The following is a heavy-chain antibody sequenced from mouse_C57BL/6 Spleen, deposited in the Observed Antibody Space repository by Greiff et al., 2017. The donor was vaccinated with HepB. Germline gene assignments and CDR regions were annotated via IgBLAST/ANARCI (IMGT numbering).Heavy chain of an antibody. J-gene: IGHJ3*01. CDR2: IYPRDGST. D-gene: IGHD2-4*01. CDR1: GYTFTSYD. V-gene: IGHV1-85*01. CDR3: ASSSIYYYYDWFAY. Sequence: QVQLKESGPELVKPGASVKLSCKASGYTFTSYDINWVKQRPGQGLEWIGWIYPRDGSTKYNEKFKGKATLTVDTSSSTAYMELHSLTSEDSAVYFCASSSIYYYYDWFAYWGQGTLVTVSA.